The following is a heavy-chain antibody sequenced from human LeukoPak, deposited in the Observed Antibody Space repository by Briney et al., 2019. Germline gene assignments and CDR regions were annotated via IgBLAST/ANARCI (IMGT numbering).Heavy chain of an antibody. CDR3: ARMSNWNYQGFDS. J-gene: IGHJ4*02. CDR1: GYTFTSYG. D-gene: IGHD1-7*01. Sequence: ASVKVSCKASGYTFTSYGFSWVRQAPGQGLEWMGWIGTYNGNTNYAQRLQGRVTMTTDTSTGTAYMELRSLRSDDTAVYYCARMSNWNYQGFDSWGQGTLVTVSS. V-gene: IGHV1-18*01. CDR2: IGTYNGNT.